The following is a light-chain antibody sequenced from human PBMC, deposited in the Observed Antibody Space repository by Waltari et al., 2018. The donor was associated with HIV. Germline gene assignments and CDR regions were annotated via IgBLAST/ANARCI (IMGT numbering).Light chain of an antibody. J-gene: IGLJ2*01. CDR1: DSDIGSTNF. V-gene: IGLV2-8*01. CDR2: EVN. Sequence: QSVLTQPPSASGSPGQSVTISCTGGDSDIGSTNFVSWYQQHPGKAPKLMLYEVNKRPSGVSHRSSGAKSGSVASLTVSGLQADDEADYYCSSYAGRDIRVVFGGGTKLTVL. CDR3: SSYAGRDIRVV.